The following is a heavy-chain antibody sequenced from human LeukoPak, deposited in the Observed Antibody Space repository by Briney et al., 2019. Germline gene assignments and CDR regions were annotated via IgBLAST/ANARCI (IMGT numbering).Heavy chain of an antibody. CDR3: AHGAMYQLDY. D-gene: IGHD2-2*01. V-gene: IGHV3-21*04. Sequence: SVKGRFIISRDNAKDSLYLQMNSLRAEDTAVYYCAHGAMYQLDYWGQGTLVTVSS. J-gene: IGHJ4*02.